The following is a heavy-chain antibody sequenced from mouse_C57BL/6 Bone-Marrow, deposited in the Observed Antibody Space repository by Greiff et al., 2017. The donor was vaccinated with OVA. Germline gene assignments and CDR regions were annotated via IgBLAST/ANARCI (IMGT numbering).Heavy chain of an antibody. CDR1: GFTFSSYG. V-gene: IGHV5-6*01. CDR3: ASISGGYYYAMDY. CDR2: ISSGGSYT. D-gene: IGHD3-1*01. Sequence: EVQLVESGGDLVKPGGSLKLSCAASGFTFSSYGMSWVRQTPDKRLEWVATISSGGSYTYYPDSVNGRFTISRDNAKNTLYLQMSSLKSEDTAMYYCASISGGYYYAMDYWGQGTSVTVSS. J-gene: IGHJ4*01.